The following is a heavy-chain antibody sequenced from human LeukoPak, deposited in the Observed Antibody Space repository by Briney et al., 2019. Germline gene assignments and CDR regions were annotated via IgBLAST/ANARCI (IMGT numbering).Heavy chain of an antibody. CDR1: GYTFTSYD. CDR2: INPSGGST. V-gene: IGHV1-46*01. D-gene: IGHD3-22*01. CDR3: AIPDAYYYDSSGTQTDY. Sequence: ASVKVSCKASGYTFTSYDMHWVRQAPGQGLEWLGIINPSGGSTSYAQKFQGRVTMTRDTSTSTVYMELSSLRSEDTAVYYCAIPDAYYYDSSGTQTDYWGPGTLVTVSS. J-gene: IGHJ4*02.